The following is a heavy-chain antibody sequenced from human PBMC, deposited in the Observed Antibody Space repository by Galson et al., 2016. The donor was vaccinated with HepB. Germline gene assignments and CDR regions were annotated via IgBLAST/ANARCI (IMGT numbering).Heavy chain of an antibody. J-gene: IGHJ4*02. D-gene: IGHD3-22*01. CDR2: ISSSSDTI. CDR3: VRDQVDYYESSGDDFDC. CDR1: GFTFSGYN. Sequence: SLRLSCAASGFTFSGYNMDWVRQAPGKGLEWVSYISSSSDTIYYADSVKGRFTISRDNARNTPYLQMNSLRAGDTAVYYCVRDQVDYYESSGDDFDCWGQGTLITVSS. V-gene: IGHV3-48*04.